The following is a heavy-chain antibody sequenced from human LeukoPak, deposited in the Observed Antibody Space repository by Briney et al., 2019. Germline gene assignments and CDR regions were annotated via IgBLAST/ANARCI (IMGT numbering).Heavy chain of an antibody. CDR2: ISSSSSYI. V-gene: IGHV3-21*01. Sequence: GRSLRLSCAASGFTFSSYSMNWVRQAPGKWLEWVSSISSSSSYIYYADSVKGRFTISRDNAKNSLYLQMNSLRAEDTAVYYCARDVGIAVADVDYWGQGTLVTVSS. J-gene: IGHJ4*02. CDR3: ARDVGIAVADVDY. CDR1: GFTFSSYS. D-gene: IGHD6-19*01.